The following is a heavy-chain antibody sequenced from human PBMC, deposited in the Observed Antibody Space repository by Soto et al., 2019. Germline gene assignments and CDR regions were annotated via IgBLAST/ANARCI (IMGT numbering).Heavy chain of an antibody. Sequence: GGSLRLSCAASGFTFSSYAMSWVRQAPGKGLEWVSAISGSGGSTYYADSVKGRFTISRDNSKNTLYLQMNSLRAEDTAVYYCAKDSIAVAGTRQPSESFDYWGQGTLVTVSS. CDR3: AKDSIAVAGTRQPSESFDY. D-gene: IGHD6-19*01. V-gene: IGHV3-23*01. J-gene: IGHJ4*02. CDR1: GFTFSSYA. CDR2: ISGSGGST.